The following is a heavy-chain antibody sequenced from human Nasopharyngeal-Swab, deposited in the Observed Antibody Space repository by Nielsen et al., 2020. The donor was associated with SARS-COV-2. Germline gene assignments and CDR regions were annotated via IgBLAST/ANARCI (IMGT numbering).Heavy chain of an antibody. Sequence: SGATLVKTTQTLTLTCTFFGFPLSASGMCVTWIRPTPGKALEWLTLIYWDDHQYYSTSITTRLNISKDTSKNQVVLTMTNMDPVDTGTYYCARMYSTGYYYYGMDVWGQGTTVTVSS. CDR2: IYWDDHQ. D-gene: IGHD3-10*01. CDR3: ARMYSTGYYYYGMDV. J-gene: IGHJ6*02. V-gene: IGHV2-70*01. CDR1: GFPLSASGMC.